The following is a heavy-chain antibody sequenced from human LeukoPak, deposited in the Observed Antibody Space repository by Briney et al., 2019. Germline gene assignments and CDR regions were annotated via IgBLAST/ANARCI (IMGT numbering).Heavy chain of an antibody. Sequence: PGRSLRLSCAASGFTFTSYGMHWVRQAPGKGLEWVAVIWYDGSNKYYADSVKGRFTISRDNSNNTMYLQMNSLRAEDTAVYYCAKDSDYGDHNLDYWGQGTLVTVSS. CDR3: AKDSDYGDHNLDY. V-gene: IGHV3-33*06. CDR1: GFTFTSYG. D-gene: IGHD4-17*01. CDR2: IWYDGSNK. J-gene: IGHJ4*02.